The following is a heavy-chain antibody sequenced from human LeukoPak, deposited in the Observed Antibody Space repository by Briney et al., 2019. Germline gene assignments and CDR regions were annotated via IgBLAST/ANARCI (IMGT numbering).Heavy chain of an antibody. CDR3: ARGSYVDQGY. J-gene: IGHJ4*02. CDR2: LNQDGGQT. CDR1: GFTFSSYW. Sequence: PGGSLRLSCAVSGFTFSSYWMNWVRQAPGKGLEWVANLNQDGGQTYYADSVKGRFTISRDNAKNSLYLQMNSLRAEDTAVYYCARGSYVDQGYWGQGTLVTVSS. V-gene: IGHV3-7*01. D-gene: IGHD1-26*01.